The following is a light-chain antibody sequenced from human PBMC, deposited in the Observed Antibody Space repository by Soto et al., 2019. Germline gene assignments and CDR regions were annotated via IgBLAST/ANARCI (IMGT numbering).Light chain of an antibody. Sequence: DIQMTQSPSTLSASVGDRVTITCRASHNIYRWLAWYQQKPGKAPKLLIYDASTLQGGVPSRFGGSVSGTEFTLTITSLQPDDFATYYCQQYHSYSPDTFGQGTNLESK. J-gene: IGKJ2*01. CDR2: DAS. CDR3: QQYHSYSPDT. CDR1: HNIYRW. V-gene: IGKV1-5*01.